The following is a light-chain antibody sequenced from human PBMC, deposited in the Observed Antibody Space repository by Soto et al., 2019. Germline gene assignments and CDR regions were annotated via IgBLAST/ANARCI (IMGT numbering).Light chain of an antibody. Sequence: EIVMTQSPATLSVSPGERATLSCRASQSVRGNLAWYRQRPGQAPILLIYDASIRATGVPARFGGSGSGTEFFLTISSLQSEDFAVYYCQQYGSSPTFGGGTKVDIK. CDR2: DAS. CDR1: QSVRGN. J-gene: IGKJ4*01. V-gene: IGKV3-15*01. CDR3: QQYGSSPT.